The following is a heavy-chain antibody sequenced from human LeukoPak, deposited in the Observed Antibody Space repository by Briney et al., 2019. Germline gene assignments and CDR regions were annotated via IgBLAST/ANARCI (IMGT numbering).Heavy chain of an antibody. V-gene: IGHV3-7*01. CDR1: GFSFSSYA. CDR2: IKQDGSEK. Sequence: PGGSLRLSCAASGFSFSSYAMSWVRQAPGKGLEWVANIKQDGSEKYYVDSVKGRFTISRDNAKNSLYLQMNSLRAEDTAVYYCARGKGPFDYWGQGTLVTVSS. J-gene: IGHJ4*02. CDR3: ARGKGPFDY.